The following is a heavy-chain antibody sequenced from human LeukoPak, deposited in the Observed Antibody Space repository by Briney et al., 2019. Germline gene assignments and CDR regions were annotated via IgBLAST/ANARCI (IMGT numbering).Heavy chain of an antibody. CDR2: INPSGDST. CDR3: AKLATSDTGETY. J-gene: IGHJ4*02. CDR1: GYTFTINH. V-gene: IGHV1-46*01. Sequence: ASVTVSCKASGYTFTINHIHWVRQAPGQGLEWMGVINPSGDSTTYAQNFQGRVTMTRDTSTSTVYMELRSLRSEDTAIYYCAKLATSDTGETYWGQGTLVTVSS. D-gene: IGHD3-16*01.